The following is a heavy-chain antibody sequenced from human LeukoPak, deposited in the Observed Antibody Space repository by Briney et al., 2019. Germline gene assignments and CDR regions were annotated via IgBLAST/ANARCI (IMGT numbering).Heavy chain of an antibody. Sequence: SETLSLTCTVSGGSISSYYWSWVRQPPGKGLQWVGYIYYTGSTSYNPSLKSRVTISLDTSKNQFSLRLRSVTAADSAVYYCARRVAVANYFDPWGQGTLVTVSS. CDR2: IYYTGST. V-gene: IGHV4-59*08. CDR1: GGSISSYY. J-gene: IGHJ5*02. CDR3: ARRVAVANYFDP. D-gene: IGHD4/OR15-4a*01.